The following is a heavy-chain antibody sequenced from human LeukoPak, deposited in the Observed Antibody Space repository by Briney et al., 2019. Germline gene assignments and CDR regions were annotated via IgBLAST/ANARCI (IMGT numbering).Heavy chain of an antibody. CDR3: ARDPGSGSFEYYFDY. CDR1: GFTFSDYV. Sequence: GGSLRLSCAASGFTFSDYVMHWVRQAPGKGLEYVSAISGNGDSTYYANSVKDRFTISRDNSKNTLYLQMNSLRAEDTAVYYCARDPGSGSFEYYFDYWGQGTLVTVSS. V-gene: IGHV3-64*01. D-gene: IGHD3-10*01. CDR2: ISGNGDST. J-gene: IGHJ4*02.